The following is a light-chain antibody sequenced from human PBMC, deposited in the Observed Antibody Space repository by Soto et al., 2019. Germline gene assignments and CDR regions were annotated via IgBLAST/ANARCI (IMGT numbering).Light chain of an antibody. Sequence: SYELTQPPSVSVAPGQTARITCGGNNIGSKSVHWYQQKPGQAPVLVVYDDSDRHSGIPERFSGYNSGNTATLTISRVEAGDEADYYCQVWDSSSDHYVFGTGTKVTVL. V-gene: IGLV3-21*02. J-gene: IGLJ1*01. CDR2: DDS. CDR3: QVWDSSSDHYV. CDR1: NIGSKS.